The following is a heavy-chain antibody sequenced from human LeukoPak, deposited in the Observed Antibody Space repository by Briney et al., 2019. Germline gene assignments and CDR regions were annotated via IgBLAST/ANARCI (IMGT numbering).Heavy chain of an antibody. J-gene: IGHJ4*02. CDR1: GFTFSSYA. D-gene: IGHD3-3*01. CDR2: ISGSGGST. V-gene: IGHV3-23*01. Sequence: SGGSLRLSCAASGFTFSSYAMSWVRQAPGKGLEWVSAISGSGGSTYYADSVKGRFTISRDNSKNTLYLQMNSLRAEDTAVYYCAKGHLPYFSSGYFDYWGQGTLVTVSS. CDR3: AKGHLPYFSSGYFDY.